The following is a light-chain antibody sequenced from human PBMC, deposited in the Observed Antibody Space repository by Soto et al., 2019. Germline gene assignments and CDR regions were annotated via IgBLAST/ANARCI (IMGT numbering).Light chain of an antibody. V-gene: IGKV3-11*01. CDR2: DAS. Sequence: EIVLTQSPATLSLSPGERATLSCRASQSVSSSLAWYQQKPGQAPRLLIYDASNRATGIPARFSGSGSGTDFTLTISSLEPEDFAVYYCQQRSNRPQVTFGQGTRLEIK. CDR3: QQRSNRPQVT. CDR1: QSVSSS. J-gene: IGKJ5*01.